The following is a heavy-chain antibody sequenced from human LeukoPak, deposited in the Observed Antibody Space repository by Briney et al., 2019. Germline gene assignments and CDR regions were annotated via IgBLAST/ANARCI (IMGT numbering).Heavy chain of an antibody. CDR1: GFTVSSNY. J-gene: IGHJ3*02. Sequence: GRSLRLSCAASGFTVSSNYMTWVRQAPGKGLEWVSVIYSGGSTYYADSVKGRFTISRDNSKNTLYLQMNSLRAEDTAVYYCARIVAGGAFDIWGQGTMVTVSS. V-gene: IGHV3-66*01. CDR2: IYSGGST. D-gene: IGHD1-26*01. CDR3: ARIVAGGAFDI.